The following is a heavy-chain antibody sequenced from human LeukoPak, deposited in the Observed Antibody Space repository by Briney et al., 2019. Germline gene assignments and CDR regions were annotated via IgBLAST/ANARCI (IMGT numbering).Heavy chain of an antibody. J-gene: IGHJ4*02. CDR3: TRVGYIDEGIDY. Sequence: GGSLRLSCTASGLTLSNYWMIWVRQAPGKGLQWVAKIKQDGSEKSYVDSVKGRFTISRDNAKNSLYLQMNSLRAEDTAIYYCTRVGYIDEGIDYWGQGTLVTVSS. CDR2: IKQDGSEK. D-gene: IGHD5-24*01. V-gene: IGHV3-7*04. CDR1: GLTLSNYW.